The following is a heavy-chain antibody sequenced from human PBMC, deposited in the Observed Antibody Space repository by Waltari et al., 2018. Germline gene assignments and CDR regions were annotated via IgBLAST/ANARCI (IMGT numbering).Heavy chain of an antibody. J-gene: IGHJ6*04. CDR1: GFTFSSFG. CDR3: ARAGGDFDSEVYPVV. CDR2: IRFDGSNK. Sequence: QVQLVESGGGVVQPGGSLRLSCAVSGFTFSSFGIHWVRQAPGKGLEWVSFIRFDGSNKYYADSVKGRFTISRDNSNNALSLQMNSLRADDTAVYYCARAGGDFDSEVYPVVWGNGTTVTVSS. D-gene: IGHD2-21*02. V-gene: IGHV3-30*02.